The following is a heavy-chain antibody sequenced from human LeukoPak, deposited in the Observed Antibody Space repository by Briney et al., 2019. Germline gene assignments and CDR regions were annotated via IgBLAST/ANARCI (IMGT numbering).Heavy chain of an antibody. D-gene: IGHD3-22*01. J-gene: IGHJ3*02. CDR1: GITFSNYA. V-gene: IGHV3-23*01. CDR2: ISGSGGSR. CDR3: AKGYYHDSSGYLAQDAFHI. Sequence: GGSLRLSCVASGITFSNYAMNWVRQAPGKGLEWVSAISGSGGSRYYADSVEGRFTISRDNSKNTLYLQMNSPRAEDTAVYYCAKGYYHDSSGYLAQDAFHIWGQGTMITVSS.